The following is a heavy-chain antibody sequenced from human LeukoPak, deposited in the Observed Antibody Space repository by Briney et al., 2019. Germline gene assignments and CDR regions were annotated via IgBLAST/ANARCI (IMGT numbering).Heavy chain of an antibody. CDR2: INRDGSGT. D-gene: IGHD4-23*01. V-gene: IGHV3-74*01. Sequence: AGGSLRLSCAASGFTFSSYWMHWVRQVPGKGLVWESHINRDGSGTNYADSVKGRFTISRDNAKNTLYLQMSSLRAEDTAVYYCARDVGGNDDYWGQGTLVTVSS. CDR1: GFTFSSYW. J-gene: IGHJ4*02. CDR3: ARDVGGNDDY.